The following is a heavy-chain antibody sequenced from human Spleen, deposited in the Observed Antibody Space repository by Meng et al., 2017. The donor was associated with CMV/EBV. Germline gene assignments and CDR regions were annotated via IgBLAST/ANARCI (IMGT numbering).Heavy chain of an antibody. CDR3: ARSITIFGVTKGMDV. V-gene: IGHV2-70D*14. CDR2: IDWDDDT. D-gene: IGHD3-3*01. CDR1: GFSLSTRGMR. J-gene: IGHJ6*02. Sequence: SGPTLVKPTQTLTLTCTFSGFSLSTRGMRVSWIRQPPGEALEWLARIDWDDDTFYSTSLRTRLTISKDTSKNQVVLTMTNMDPVDTATYYCARSITIFGVTKGMDVWGQGTTVTVSS.